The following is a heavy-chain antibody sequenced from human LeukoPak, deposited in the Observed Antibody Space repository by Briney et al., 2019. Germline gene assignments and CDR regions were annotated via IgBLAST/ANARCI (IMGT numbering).Heavy chain of an antibody. CDR3: AKDVAVENTPPVYAFDI. CDR1: GFTFDAYA. D-gene: IGHD2-15*01. J-gene: IGHJ3*02. Sequence: PGGSLRLSCAASGFTFDAYAMYWVRQVPARGLEEVSGISRNSDYIGYGDSVQGRFIISRDNARDSLFLEMNSLRAEDTALYFCAKDVAVENTPPVYAFDIWGQGTMVTASS. V-gene: IGHV3-9*01. CDR2: ISRNSDYI.